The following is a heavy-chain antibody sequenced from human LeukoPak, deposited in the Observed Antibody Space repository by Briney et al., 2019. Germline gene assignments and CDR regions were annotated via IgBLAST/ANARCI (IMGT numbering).Heavy chain of an antibody. V-gene: IGHV3-33*01. D-gene: IGHD6-19*01. CDR3: ATVRGSDWYMDY. Sequence: GGSLRLSCAASGLTFRNYGMNWVRQAPGKGLEWVTLIWYDGSRDYYVDFVKGRFTVSRDNSRNTLYLQMRNLRAEDTAVYYCATVRGSDWYMDYWGQGTLVTVSS. J-gene: IGHJ4*02. CDR2: IWYDGSRD. CDR1: GLTFRNYG.